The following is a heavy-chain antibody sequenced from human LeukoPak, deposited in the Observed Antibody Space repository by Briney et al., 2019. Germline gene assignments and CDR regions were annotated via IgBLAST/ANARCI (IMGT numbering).Heavy chain of an antibody. D-gene: IGHD2-2*01. CDR3: AGYCSTTTCYSSPNWFDP. CDR2: ISGSGYNT. J-gene: IGHJ5*02. V-gene: IGHV3-23*01. CDR1: GFTFSSCA. Sequence: PGGSLRLSCAASGFTFSSCAMNWVRQAPGKGLEWISGISGSGYNTYYADSVKGRFTISRDNSKNTLYLQMNSLRAEDTAVYYCAGYCSTTTCYSSPNWFDPWGQGTLVTVSS.